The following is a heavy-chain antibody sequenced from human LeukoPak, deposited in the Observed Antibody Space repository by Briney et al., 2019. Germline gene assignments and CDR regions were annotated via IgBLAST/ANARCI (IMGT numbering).Heavy chain of an antibody. CDR3: ARVVGATDPPYYFDY. J-gene: IGHJ4*02. Sequence: ASGKVSCKASGYTFTSYGISWVRQAPGQGLDWMGWISAYNGNTNYAQKLQGRVTMTTDTSTSTAYMELRSLRSDDTAVYYCARVVGATDPPYYFDYWGQGTLVTVSS. CDR1: GYTFTSYG. CDR2: ISAYNGNT. D-gene: IGHD1-26*01. V-gene: IGHV1-18*01.